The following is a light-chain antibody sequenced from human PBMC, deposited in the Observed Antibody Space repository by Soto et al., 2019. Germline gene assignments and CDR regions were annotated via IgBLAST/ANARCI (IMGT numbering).Light chain of an antibody. J-gene: IGLJ3*02. V-gene: IGLV1-40*01. CDR3: QSYDSSLSGWV. Sequence: QSVLTQPPSVSGAPGQRVSISCTGSSSTIGAGYDVHWYQQLPGTAPKLLIYANNNRPSGVPDRFSGSKSGTSASLAITGLQAEDEADYYCQSYDSSLSGWVFGGGTKVT. CDR1: SSTIGAGYD. CDR2: ANN.